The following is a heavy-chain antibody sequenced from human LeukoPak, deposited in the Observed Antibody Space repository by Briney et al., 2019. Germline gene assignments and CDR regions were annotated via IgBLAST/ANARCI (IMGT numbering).Heavy chain of an antibody. CDR2: INHRGST. CDR1: GGSSSGYY. V-gene: IGHV4-34*01. J-gene: IGHJ6*02. D-gene: IGHD3-9*01. Sequence: SETLSLTCALYGGSSSGYYWRWIRQPPGKGREWIGEINHRGSTNYNPSLKSRVTISVDTPKNQFSLQLSSVTVADTAVYYCARGLRFDWLPRGYYSGMEVWGQGTTVTVSS. CDR3: ARGLRFDWLPRGYYSGMEV.